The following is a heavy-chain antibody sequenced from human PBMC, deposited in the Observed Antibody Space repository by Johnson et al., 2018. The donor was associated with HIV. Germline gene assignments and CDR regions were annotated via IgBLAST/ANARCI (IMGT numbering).Heavy chain of an antibody. Sequence: QVQLVESGGGVVQPGRSLRLSCAASGFTFSDYGMHWVRQAPGKGLEWVAVIWYDGSNKNYVDSVKGRLTISRDNSKNTLYLQMNSLRAEDTAVYYCAKVLKAGGRMNDGFDIWGQGTLVTVSS. J-gene: IGHJ3*02. CDR2: IWYDGSNK. CDR1: GFTFSDYG. D-gene: IGHD1-26*01. V-gene: IGHV3-33*06. CDR3: AKVLKAGGRMNDGFDI.